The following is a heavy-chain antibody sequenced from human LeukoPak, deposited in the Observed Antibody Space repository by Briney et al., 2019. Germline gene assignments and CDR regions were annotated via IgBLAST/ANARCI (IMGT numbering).Heavy chain of an antibody. CDR1: GGSISSGDYY. CDR3: ARDSYGSGRNAFDI. Sequence: SQTLSLTCTVSGGSISSGDYYWSWIRQPPGKGLEWIGYMYYTWNTYYNPSLKSRVTISVDTSKNQFSLKLSSVTAADTAVYYCARDSYGSGRNAFDIWGQGTVVTVSS. V-gene: IGHV4-30-4*01. J-gene: IGHJ3*02. CDR2: MYYTWNT. D-gene: IGHD3-10*01.